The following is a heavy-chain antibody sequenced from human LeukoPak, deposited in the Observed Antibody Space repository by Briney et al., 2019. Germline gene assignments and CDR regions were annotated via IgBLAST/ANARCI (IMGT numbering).Heavy chain of an antibody. CDR1: GGSISSYY. CDR3: ARGMRYFDWLLSYWFDP. J-gene: IGHJ5*02. D-gene: IGHD3-9*01. Sequence: PSETLSLTCTVSGGSISSYYWSWIRQPPGKGLEWIGYIYYSGSTNYNPSLKSRVTISVDTSKNQFSLKLSSVTAADTAVYYCARGMRYFDWLLSYWFDPWGQGTLVTVSS. V-gene: IGHV4-59*01. CDR2: IYYSGST.